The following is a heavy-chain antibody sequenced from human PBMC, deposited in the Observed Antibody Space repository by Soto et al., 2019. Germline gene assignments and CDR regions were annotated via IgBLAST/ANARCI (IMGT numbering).Heavy chain of an antibody. CDR3: MRGRSNVYNSSPPPRFDP. CDR2: IGTLFDT. Sequence: EVQLEASGGGSLRPGGSLRLSCVASGFSFSTYDLHWVRQRRGKGLEWVSGIGTLFDTFYAESVMGRFTISRENAWNSVYLQLDYLRVDDTAIYSCMRGRSNVYNSSPPPRFDPWGQGTLVTVSS. D-gene: IGHD1-1*01. V-gene: IGHV3-13*01. CDR1: GFSFSTYD. J-gene: IGHJ5*02.